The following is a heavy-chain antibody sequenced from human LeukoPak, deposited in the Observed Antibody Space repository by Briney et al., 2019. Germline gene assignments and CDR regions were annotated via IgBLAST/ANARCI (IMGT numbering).Heavy chain of an antibody. Sequence: GRSLRLSCAASGLTFSSYGMHWVRQAPGKGLEGVAVICYDGSNEYYADSVKGRFTISRDNSKDTLYLQMNSLRAEDTAVYYCARDRFPRDYYYYYGMDVWGKGTTVTVSS. CDR3: ARDRFPRDYYYYYGMDV. CDR2: ICYDGSNE. V-gene: IGHV3-33*01. D-gene: IGHD3-16*01. J-gene: IGHJ6*04. CDR1: GLTFSSYG.